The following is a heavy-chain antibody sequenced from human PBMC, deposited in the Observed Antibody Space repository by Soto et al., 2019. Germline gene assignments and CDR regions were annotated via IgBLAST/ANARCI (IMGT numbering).Heavy chain of an antibody. Sequence: GGSLRLSCAASGFTFSSYAMSWARQAPGKGLEWVSAISSSGSNTYYADSVKGRFTISRDNAKNTLYLQMNSLRAEDTAVYFCARDRVPQLGYYGMDVWGQGTTVTVSS. V-gene: IGHV3-21*01. CDR3: ARDRVPQLGYYGMDV. CDR1: GFTFSSYA. D-gene: IGHD2-2*01. CDR2: ISSSGSNT. J-gene: IGHJ6*02.